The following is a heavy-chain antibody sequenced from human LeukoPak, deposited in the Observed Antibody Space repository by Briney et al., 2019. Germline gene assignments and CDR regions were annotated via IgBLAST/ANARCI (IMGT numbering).Heavy chain of an antibody. CDR1: GFALSNYA. J-gene: IGHJ4*02. D-gene: IGHD3-22*01. V-gene: IGHV3-23*01. CDR3: AKDREPIYYDSSGYYPSGFDY. CDR2: ISGGGGST. Sequence: GGSLRLSCAASGFALSNYAMSWVRQAPVKGLEWVSAISGGGGSTYLAGSVKGRFTISRENSKNTLYLQMNSLRAEDTAVYYCAKDREPIYYDSSGYYPSGFDYWGQGTLVTVSS.